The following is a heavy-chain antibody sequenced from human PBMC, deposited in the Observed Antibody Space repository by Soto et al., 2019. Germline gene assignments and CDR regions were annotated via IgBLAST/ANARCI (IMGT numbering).Heavy chain of an antibody. V-gene: IGHV4-34*01. CDR3: ARGSTAHAY. CDR1: GGSFSGYY. J-gene: IGHJ4*02. CDR2: INHSGSP. D-gene: IGHD4-17*01. Sequence: QVQLQQWGAGLLKPSETLSLTCAVYGGSFSGYYWSWIRQPPGKGLEWIGEINHSGSPNYNPSLKGRVPISVETSKNQFSLQLRSVPAADTAVYYCARGSTAHAYWGQGTLVTVSS.